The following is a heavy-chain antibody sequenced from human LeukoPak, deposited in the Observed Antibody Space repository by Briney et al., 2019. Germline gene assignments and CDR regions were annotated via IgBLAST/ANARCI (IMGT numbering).Heavy chain of an antibody. Sequence: SETLSLTCTVSGGSISSSSYHWGWIRQPPGKGLEWIGSIYYSGSTYYNPSLKSRVTISVDTSKNQFSLKLSSVTAADTAVYYCARLEGVDYGEIDYWGQGTLVTVSS. CDR3: ARLEGVDYGEIDY. V-gene: IGHV4-39*01. CDR2: IYYSGST. D-gene: IGHD4-17*01. J-gene: IGHJ4*02. CDR1: GGSISSSSYH.